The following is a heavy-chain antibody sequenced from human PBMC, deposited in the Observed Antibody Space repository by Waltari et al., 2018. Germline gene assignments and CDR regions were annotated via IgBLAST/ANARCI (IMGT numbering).Heavy chain of an antibody. CDR1: GFTFRTYS. CDR2: ISSGGHYI. J-gene: IGHJ5*02. V-gene: IGHV3-21*01. Sequence: EVQLVESGGGLVKPGGSLGLSCAASGFTFRTYSMNWVRQAPGKGLEWVSSISSGGHYIYYADSVKGRFTTSRDNAKNSLYLQMNSLGAEDTAVYYCAGTPVEDHLPNWFDPWGQGTLVTVSS. CDR3: AGTPVEDHLPNWFDP.